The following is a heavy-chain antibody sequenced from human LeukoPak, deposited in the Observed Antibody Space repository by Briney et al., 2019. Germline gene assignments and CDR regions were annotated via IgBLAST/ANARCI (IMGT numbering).Heavy chain of an antibody. CDR3: ARDEMATIGRALDY. D-gene: IGHD5-24*01. Sequence: KPSETLSLTCAVYGGSFSGYYWSWIRQPPGKGLEWIGEINHSGSTNYNPSLKSRVTISVDTSKNQFSLKLSSVTAADTAVYYCARDEMATIGRALDYWGQGTLDTVSS. J-gene: IGHJ4*02. V-gene: IGHV4-34*01. CDR2: INHSGST. CDR1: GGSFSGYY.